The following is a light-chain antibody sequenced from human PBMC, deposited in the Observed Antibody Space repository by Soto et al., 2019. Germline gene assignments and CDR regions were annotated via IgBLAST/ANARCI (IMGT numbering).Light chain of an antibody. CDR1: QSVSSY. Sequence: LTQSPATLSLSPGERATLSCRASQSVSSYLAWYQQKPGQAPRLLIYGASSRATGIPDRFSGSGSGTDFTLTISRLEPEDFAVYYCQQYGSSLWTFGQGTKV. V-gene: IGKV3-20*01. CDR2: GAS. J-gene: IGKJ1*01. CDR3: QQYGSSLWT.